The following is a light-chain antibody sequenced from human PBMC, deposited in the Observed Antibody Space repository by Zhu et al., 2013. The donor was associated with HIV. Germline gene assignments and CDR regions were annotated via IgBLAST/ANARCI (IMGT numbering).Light chain of an antibody. CDR3: QQPNIYPFS. V-gene: IGKV1-9*01. CDR2: DAS. Sequence: DIQMTQSPSTLSASVGDRVTITCRASQGISSYLAWYQQKPGKAPKLLIYDASTLQSGVPSRFSGSGSGTEFTLTINNLQPDDVSTYYCQQPNIYPFSFGPGTKVEI. J-gene: IGKJ3*01. CDR1: QGISSY.